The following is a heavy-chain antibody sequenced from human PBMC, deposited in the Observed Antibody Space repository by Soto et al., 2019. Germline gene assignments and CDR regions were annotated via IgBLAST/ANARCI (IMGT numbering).Heavy chain of an antibody. CDR2: ISYDGSKI. Sequence: QVQLVESGGGVVRPGRSLRLSCAASGFIFSSYGMHWVRQAPGKGLEWVGNISYDGSKIYYADSVKGRFTISRDSSQNTLYLQMNSLRADDTAVYYCAKDRSYCTVDSCYSADYWGQGTLVTVSS. J-gene: IGHJ4*02. CDR3: AKDRSYCTVDSCYSADY. V-gene: IGHV3-30*18. CDR1: GFIFSSYG. D-gene: IGHD2-15*01.